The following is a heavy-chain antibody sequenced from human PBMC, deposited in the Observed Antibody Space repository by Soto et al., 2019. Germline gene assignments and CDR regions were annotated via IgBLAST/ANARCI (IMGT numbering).Heavy chain of an antibody. Sequence: KPSETLSLTCTVSGGSIRDYFWTWIRQPPGKGLEWIGYIYYSGRTNYNPSLKSRVSISVDTSKNHFSLQLRSVTAADTAVYYCARVGGDDFGDSGGFDYWGRGTLVTVSS. D-gene: IGHD4-17*01. J-gene: IGHJ4*02. CDR2: IYYSGRT. V-gene: IGHV4-59*01. CDR1: GGSIRDYF. CDR3: ARVGGDDFGDSGGFDY.